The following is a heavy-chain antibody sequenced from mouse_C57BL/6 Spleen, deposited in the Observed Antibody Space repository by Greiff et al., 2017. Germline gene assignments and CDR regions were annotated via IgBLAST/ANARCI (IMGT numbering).Heavy chain of an antibody. CDR3: TTGKAQATGY. Sequence: EVQRVESGAELVRPGASVKLSCTASGFNIKDDYMHWVKQRPEQGLEWIGWIDPENGDTEYASKFQGKATITADTSSNTAYLQLSSLTSEDTAVYYCTTGKAQATGYWGQGTTLTVSS. J-gene: IGHJ2*01. D-gene: IGHD3-2*02. CDR1: GFNIKDDY. CDR2: IDPENGDT. V-gene: IGHV14-4*01.